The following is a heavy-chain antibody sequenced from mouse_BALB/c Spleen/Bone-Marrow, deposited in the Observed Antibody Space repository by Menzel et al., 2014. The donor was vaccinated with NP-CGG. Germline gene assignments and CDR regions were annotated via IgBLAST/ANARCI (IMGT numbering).Heavy chain of an antibody. CDR1: GYSFXGYY. D-gene: IGHD2-3*01. V-gene: IGHV1-26*01. CDR3: ARPIYDGYSAAMDY. J-gene: IGHJ4*01. CDR2: VNPYNGGT. Sequence: VQLKESGPDLVKPGASVKISCKASGYSFXGYYMHWVKQSHGKSLEWIGRVNPYNGGTSYNQKFKDKAILTVDKSSSTAYMELRSLTSEDSAVYYCARPIYDGYSAAMDYWGQGTSVTVSS.